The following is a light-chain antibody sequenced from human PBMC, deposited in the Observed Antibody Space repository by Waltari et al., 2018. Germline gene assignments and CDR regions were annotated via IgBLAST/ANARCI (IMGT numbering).Light chain of an antibody. J-gene: IGKJ2*01. Sequence: EIVMTQSPATLSVSPGERATLPCGASRTVSSNLGWYQQTPGQAPRLLIYGASTRAPGIPARFSGSGSGTYFTLTISSLQPEDFAVYYCQQYNDWPRTFGQGTKLEI. V-gene: IGKV3-15*01. CDR3: QQYNDWPRT. CDR2: GAS. CDR1: RTVSSN.